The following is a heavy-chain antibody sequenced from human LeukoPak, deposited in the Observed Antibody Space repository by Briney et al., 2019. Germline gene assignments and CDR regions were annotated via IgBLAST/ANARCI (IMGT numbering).Heavy chain of an antibody. Sequence: GSLRLSCAASGFSFSDYYMNWIRQAPGKGLEWISYIVGSGTSAYYADSVKGRFSISRDNAKKSLYLQVNNLRAEDTAVYYCTRGGLYLTDALDVWGRGTTVTVSS. D-gene: IGHD2-8*01. CDR3: TRGGLYLTDALDV. J-gene: IGHJ6*02. V-gene: IGHV3-11*01. CDR1: GFSFSDYY. CDR2: IVGSGTSA.